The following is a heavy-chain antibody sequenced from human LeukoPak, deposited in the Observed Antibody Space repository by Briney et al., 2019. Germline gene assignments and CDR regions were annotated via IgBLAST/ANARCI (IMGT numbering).Heavy chain of an antibody. CDR3: AKGGLGYYGSGSYYNWFDP. V-gene: IGHV3-9*01. CDR1: GFTFDDYA. D-gene: IGHD3-10*01. J-gene: IGHJ5*02. CDR2: ISWNSGSI. Sequence: GGSLRLSCAASGFTFDDYAMHWVRQAPGKGLEWVSGISWNSGSIGYADPVKGRFTISRDNAKNSLYLQMNSLRAEDTALYYCAKGGLGYYGSGSYYNWFDPWGQGTLVTVSS.